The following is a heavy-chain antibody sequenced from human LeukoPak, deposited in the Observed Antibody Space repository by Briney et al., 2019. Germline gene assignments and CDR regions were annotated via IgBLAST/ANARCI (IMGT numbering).Heavy chain of an antibody. CDR1: GFTFGDYA. CDR2: IRSKAYSGTT. J-gene: IGHJ1*01. D-gene: IGHD3-10*01. CDR3: TREEGYYGSGSYYQYFQH. V-gene: IGHV3-49*04. Sequence: PGGSLRLSCTASGFTFGDYAMSWVRQAPGKGLEWVGFIRSKAYSGTTEYAASVKGRFTISRDDSKSIAYLQMNSLKTEDTAVYYCTREEGYYGSGSYYQYFQHWGQGTLVTVSS.